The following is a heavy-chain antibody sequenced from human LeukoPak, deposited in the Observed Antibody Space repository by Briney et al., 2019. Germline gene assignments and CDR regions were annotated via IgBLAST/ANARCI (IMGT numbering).Heavy chain of an antibody. D-gene: IGHD4-11*01. V-gene: IGHV4-38-2*01. Sequence: SETLSLTCAVSGYSISSGYYWGWIRQPPGKGPEWIGSVFHTGSSYYIPSLKSRVTISVDTSKNQFSLEVSSVTDADTTIYYCARGISTTGHDYWGPGTLVTVSS. CDR1: GYSISSGYY. J-gene: IGHJ4*02. CDR2: VFHTGSS. CDR3: ARGISTTGHDY.